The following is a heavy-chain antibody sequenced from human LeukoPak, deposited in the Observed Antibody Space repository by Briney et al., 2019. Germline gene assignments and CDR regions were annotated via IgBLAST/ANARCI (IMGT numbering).Heavy chain of an antibody. J-gene: IGHJ4*02. CDR2: ISNNGGST. V-gene: IGHV3-64*01. D-gene: IGHD3-10*01. Sequence: GGSLRLSCAASGFTFSSYAMHWVRQAPGKGLEHVSTISNNGGSTFYANSVTGRFTISRDNSKNTLYLQMGSLRPEDMAVYYCASGPNFFVSGSYISYWGQGTLVTVSS. CDR3: ASGPNFFVSGSYISY. CDR1: GFTFSSYA.